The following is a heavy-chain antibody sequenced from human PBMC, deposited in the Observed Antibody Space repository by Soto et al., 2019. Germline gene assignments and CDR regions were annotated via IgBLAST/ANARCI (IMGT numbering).Heavy chain of an antibody. CDR1: GFTFSSYA. V-gene: IGHV3-30-3*01. J-gene: IGHJ5*02. Sequence: PGGSLRLSCAASGFTFSSYAMHWVRQAPGKGLEWVAVISYDGSNKYYADSVKGRFTISRDNSKNTLYLQMNSLRAEDTAVYYCARDYCSSTSCNWFDPWGQGTLVTVSS. CDR3: ARDYCSSTSCNWFDP. D-gene: IGHD2-2*01. CDR2: ISYDGSNK.